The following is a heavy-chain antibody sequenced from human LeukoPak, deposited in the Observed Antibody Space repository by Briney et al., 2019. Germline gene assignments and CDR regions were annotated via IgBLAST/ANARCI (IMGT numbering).Heavy chain of an antibody. J-gene: IGHJ4*02. Sequence: AGGSLRLSCAASGFTFSDYAMSWVRQAPGKGLEWVSTISGSGGSTYYADSVKGRFTISRDNSKNTLYVQMNSLRVEDTAIYYCAKDPGFSSGRPFDYWGQGTLVTVSS. V-gene: IGHV3-23*01. CDR3: AKDPGFSSGRPFDY. CDR2: ISGSGGST. CDR1: GFTFSDYA. D-gene: IGHD6-19*01.